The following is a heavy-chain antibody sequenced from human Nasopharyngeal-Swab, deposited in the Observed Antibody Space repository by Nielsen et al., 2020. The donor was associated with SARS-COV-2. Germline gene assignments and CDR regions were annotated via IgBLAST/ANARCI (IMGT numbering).Heavy chain of an antibody. J-gene: IGHJ5*02. V-gene: IGHV3-74*01. CDR2: IGSDGSST. D-gene: IGHD3/OR15-3a*01. CDR1: GFTFSSYS. Sequence: GGALRLSCAASGFTFSSYSMHWVRQVPGKGLLWVAHIGSDGSSTTYADSVKGRFTISRDNAKNTLYLQMNSLRAEDTAVYYCARQRGGIVILTLDPWGQGTLVTVSS. CDR3: ARQRGGIVILTLDP.